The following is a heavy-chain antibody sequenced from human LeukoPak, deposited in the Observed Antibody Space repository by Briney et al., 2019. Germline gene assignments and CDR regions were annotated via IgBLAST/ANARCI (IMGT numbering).Heavy chain of an antibody. D-gene: IGHD1/OR15-1a*01. CDR3: ARDLTRADN. Sequence: PGGSLRLSCAASGFTFSSFEMNWVRQAPGKGLEWVSYISSSGSIINYADSVKGRFTISRDNAKNTLYLQMNSLRVEDTALYYCARDLTRADNWGQGTLVTVSS. J-gene: IGHJ4*02. V-gene: IGHV3-48*03. CDR1: GFTFSSFE. CDR2: ISSSGSII.